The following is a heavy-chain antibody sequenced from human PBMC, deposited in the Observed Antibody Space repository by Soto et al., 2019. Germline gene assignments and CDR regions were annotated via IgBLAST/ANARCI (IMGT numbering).Heavy chain of an antibody. CDR3: ARDQGAVAGTWVPYYYYGMDV. V-gene: IGHV1-69*01. CDR1: GGTFSSYA. Sequence: QVQLVQSGAEVKKPGSSVKVSCTASGGTFSSYAISWVRQAPGQGLEWMGGIIPIFGTANYAQKFQGRVTITADESTSTAYMELSSLRSEDTAVYYCARDQGAVAGTWVPYYYYGMDVWGQGTTVTVSS. D-gene: IGHD6-19*01. J-gene: IGHJ6*02. CDR2: IIPIFGTA.